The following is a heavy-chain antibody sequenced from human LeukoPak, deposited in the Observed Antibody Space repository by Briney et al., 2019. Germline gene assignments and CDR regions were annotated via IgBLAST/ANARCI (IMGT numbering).Heavy chain of an antibody. Sequence: GGSLRLSCAASGFTFSSNWMHWVRQAPGKGLVWVSQINSDGSSTNYADSVKGRFTISRDNAKNTLYLQMYSLRAEDTAAYYCARTEYCSPTSCKYASFWGQGTMVTVSS. J-gene: IGHJ3*01. CDR2: INSDGSST. D-gene: IGHD2-2*01. CDR1: GFTFSSNW. CDR3: ARTEYCSPTSCKYASF. V-gene: IGHV3-74*01.